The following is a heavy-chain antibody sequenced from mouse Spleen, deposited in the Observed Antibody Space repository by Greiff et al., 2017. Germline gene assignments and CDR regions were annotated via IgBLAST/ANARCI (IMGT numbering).Heavy chain of an antibody. CDR3: ARTHYGSSYDWYFDV. Sequence: VQLKESGGGLVKPGGSLKLSCAASGFTFSDYGMHWVRQAPEKGLEWVAYISSGSSTIYYADTVKGRFTISRDNAKNTLFLQMTSLRSEDTAMYYCARTHYGSSYDWYFDVWGAGTTVTVSS. CDR2: ISSGSSTI. J-gene: IGHJ1*01. CDR1: GFTFSDYG. V-gene: IGHV5-17*01. D-gene: IGHD1-1*01.